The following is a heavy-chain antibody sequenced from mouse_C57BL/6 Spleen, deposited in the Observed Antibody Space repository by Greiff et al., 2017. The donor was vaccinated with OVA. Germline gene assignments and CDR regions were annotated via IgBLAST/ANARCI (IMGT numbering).Heavy chain of an antibody. CDR2: FHPYNDDT. D-gene: IGHD1-1*01. Sequence: VQLQQSGAELVKPGASVTMSCKASGYTFTTYPIEWMKQNHGKSLEWIGNFHPYNDDTKYNEKFKGKATLTVEKSSSTVYLELSRLTSDDSAVYYCARGGYYGSSYWYYFDYWGQGTTLTVSS. J-gene: IGHJ2*01. V-gene: IGHV1-47*01. CDR1: GYTFTTYP. CDR3: ARGGYYGSSYWYYFDY.